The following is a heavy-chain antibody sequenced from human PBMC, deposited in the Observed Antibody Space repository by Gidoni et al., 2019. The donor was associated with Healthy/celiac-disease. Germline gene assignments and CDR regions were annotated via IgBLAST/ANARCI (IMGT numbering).Heavy chain of an antibody. J-gene: IGHJ4*02. CDR1: GFTFGDYA. Sequence: EVQLVESGGGLVQPGRSLRLSCTASGFTFGDYAMSWVRQAPGKGLEWVGFIRSKAYGGTTEYAASVKGRFTISRDDSKSIAYLQMNSLKTEDTAVYYCTRGLRWLPDYWGQGTLVTVSS. V-gene: IGHV3-49*04. D-gene: IGHD5-12*01. CDR3: TRGLRWLPDY. CDR2: IRSKAYGGTT.